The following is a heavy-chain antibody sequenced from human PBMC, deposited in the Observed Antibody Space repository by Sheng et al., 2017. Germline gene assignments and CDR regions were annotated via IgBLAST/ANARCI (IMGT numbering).Heavy chain of an antibody. CDR2: IIPILGIA. Sequence: QVQLVQSGAEVKKPGSSVKVSCKASGGTFSSYAISWVRQAPGQGLEWMGGIIPILGIANYAQKFQGRVTITADKSTSTAYMELSSLRSEDTAVYYCARDGPQMGYYYYYMDVWGKGTTVTVSS. CDR3: ARDGPQMGYYYYYMDV. V-gene: IGHV1-69*04. CDR1: GGTFSSYA. D-gene: IGHD2-8*01. J-gene: IGHJ6*03.